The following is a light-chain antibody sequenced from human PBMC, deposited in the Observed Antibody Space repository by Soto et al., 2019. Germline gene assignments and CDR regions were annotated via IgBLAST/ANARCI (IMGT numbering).Light chain of an antibody. Sequence: DIHRTKSPSSRSASVGARVTITCRPSQNIKTYLHWDQQKPGTAPKLLIYGESNLQSRVPSRFSGSGSGADFSLPISSLQPEDLPTYYCQQSCSFPWTCRQGTKIEIK. CDR2: GES. CDR3: QQSCSFPWT. CDR1: QNIKTY. V-gene: IGKV1-39*01. J-gene: IGKJ1*01.